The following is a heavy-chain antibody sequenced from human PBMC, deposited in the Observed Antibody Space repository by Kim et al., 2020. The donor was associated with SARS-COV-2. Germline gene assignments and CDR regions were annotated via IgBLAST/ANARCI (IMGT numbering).Heavy chain of an antibody. Sequence: SETLSLTCTVSGGSISSRSSFWAWIRQPPGKGLEWIGTISYNGPTYYNPSLKSRVTISVDTSKNQFSLRLSSVTAADTAVYYCARHFVPPPDTAVFSDSWGQGSLVTVSS. CDR3: ARHFVPPPDTAVFSDS. CDR1: GGSISSRSSF. J-gene: IGHJ4*02. V-gene: IGHV4-39*01. D-gene: IGHD5-18*01. CDR2: ISYNGPT.